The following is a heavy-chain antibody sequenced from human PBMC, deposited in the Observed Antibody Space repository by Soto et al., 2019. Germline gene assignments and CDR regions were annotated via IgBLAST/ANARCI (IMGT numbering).Heavy chain of an antibody. V-gene: IGHV4-34*01. CDR2: INHSGST. CDR1: GGSFSGYY. Sequence: SETLSLTCAVYGGSFSGYYWSWIRQPPGKGLEWIGEINHSGSTNYNPSLKSRVTISVDTSKNQFSLKLSSVTAADTAVYYCAGAMLLRAFDIWGQGTMVTGSS. J-gene: IGHJ3*02. D-gene: IGHD2-21*01. CDR3: AGAMLLRAFDI.